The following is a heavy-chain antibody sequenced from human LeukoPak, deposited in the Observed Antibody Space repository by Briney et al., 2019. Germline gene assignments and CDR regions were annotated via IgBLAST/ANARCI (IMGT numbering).Heavy chain of an antibody. J-gene: IGHJ4*02. CDR3: AREEGSGSANPFDY. CDR1: GFTVSGNY. D-gene: IGHD2-15*01. CDR2: IYSGGST. V-gene: IGHV3-66*01. Sequence: GGSLRLSCAASGFTVSGNYMSWVRQAPGKGLEWVSIIYSGGSTYYADSVKGRFTISRDNAKNTLYLQMNSLRAEDTAVYYCAREEGSGSANPFDYWGQGTLVTVSS.